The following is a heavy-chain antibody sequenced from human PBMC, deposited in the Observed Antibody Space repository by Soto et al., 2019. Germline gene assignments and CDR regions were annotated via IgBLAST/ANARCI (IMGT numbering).Heavy chain of an antibody. D-gene: IGHD6-6*01. V-gene: IGHV1-69*13. CDR3: ARDSKEEYSSSSAGWYFDY. CDR1: GGTFSSYA. CDR2: IIPIFGTA. J-gene: IGHJ4*02. Sequence: SVKVSCKASGGTFSSYAISWVRQAPGQGLEWMGGIIPIFGTANYAQKFQGRVTITADESTSTAYMELSSLRSEDTAVCYCARDSKEEYSSSSAGWYFDYWGQGTLVTVSS.